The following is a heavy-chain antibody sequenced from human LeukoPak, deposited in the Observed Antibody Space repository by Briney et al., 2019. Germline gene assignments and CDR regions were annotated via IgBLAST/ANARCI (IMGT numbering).Heavy chain of an antibody. D-gene: IGHD1-14*01. Sequence: GGSLRLSCAASGFTVITNDMTWVRQAPGKGLEWVSVLYSNGNTKYTDSVQGRFTISRDNSKNTLYLEMNSLSPDDTAVYYCARGVEPLAANTLSYWGQGTLVTVSS. V-gene: IGHV3-53*01. CDR3: ARGVEPLAANTLSY. CDR1: GFTVITND. J-gene: IGHJ4*02. CDR2: LYSNGNT.